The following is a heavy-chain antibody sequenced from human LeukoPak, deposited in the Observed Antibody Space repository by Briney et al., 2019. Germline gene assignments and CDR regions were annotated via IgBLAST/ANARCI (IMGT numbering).Heavy chain of an antibody. CDR2: TYYRGST. CDR1: GASINSGGYY. CDR3: VRDSRQLGFDY. V-gene: IGHV4-31*03. Sequence: SETLSLTCTVSGASINSGGYYWSWIRQHPGQGLEWIGFTYYRGSTSYNPSLKSRVSISVDTSKNQFSLKLRSVTAADTAVYFCVRDSRQLGFDYWGQGTLVTVSS. D-gene: IGHD1-1*01. J-gene: IGHJ4*02.